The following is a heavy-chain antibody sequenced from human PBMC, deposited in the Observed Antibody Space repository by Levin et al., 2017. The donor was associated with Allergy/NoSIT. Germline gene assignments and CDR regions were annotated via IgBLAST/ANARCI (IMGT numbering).Heavy chain of an antibody. CDR3: ARQVGYGDFDF. V-gene: IGHV5-10-1*01. J-gene: IGHJ4*02. CDR2: IDPSDSYT. D-gene: IGHD4-17*01. Sequence: KVSCKGSGYSFTSYWISWVRQMPGKGLEWMGRIDPSDSYTNYSPSFRGHVTISADKSISTAYLQWSSLKASDIAMYYCARQVGYGDFDFWGQGTLVSVSS. CDR1: GYSFTSYW.